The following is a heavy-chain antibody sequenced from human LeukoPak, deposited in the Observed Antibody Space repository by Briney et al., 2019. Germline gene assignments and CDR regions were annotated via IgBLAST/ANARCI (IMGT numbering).Heavy chain of an antibody. CDR2: IKSKTDGGTI. V-gene: IGHV3-15*01. J-gene: IGHJ4*02. Sequence: PGGALSLSCAASGCTFSNAWMIGVRQAPGKGGEWVGCIKSKTDGGTIDYAAPVKGRFTISRDDAKNTLFLQMNSLKTEDTAVYYCTTRVRYCGGDCYPLDYWGQGTLVTVSS. CDR3: TTRVRYCGGDCYPLDY. CDR1: GCTFSNAW. D-gene: IGHD2-21*02.